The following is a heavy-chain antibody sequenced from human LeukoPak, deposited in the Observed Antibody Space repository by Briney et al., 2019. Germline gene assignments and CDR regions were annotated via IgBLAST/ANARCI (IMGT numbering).Heavy chain of an antibody. Sequence: SETLSLTCTVSGGSISSYYWSWIRQPPGKGLEWIGYIYYSGSTNYNPSLKSRVIISVDTSKNQFSLKLSSVTAADTAVYYCARGGGGNTFDYWGQGTLVTVSS. CDR2: IYYSGST. CDR3: ARGGGGNTFDY. V-gene: IGHV4-59*01. CDR1: GGSISSYY. D-gene: IGHD3-16*01. J-gene: IGHJ4*02.